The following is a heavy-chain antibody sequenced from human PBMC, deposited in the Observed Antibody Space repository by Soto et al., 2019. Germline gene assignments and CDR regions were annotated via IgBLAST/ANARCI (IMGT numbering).Heavy chain of an antibody. CDR3: AKGHDYGGNPGDYFDY. V-gene: IGHV1-69*13. CDR2: IIPIFGPA. CDR1: GGTFSSYA. D-gene: IGHD4-17*01. J-gene: IGHJ4*02. Sequence: SVKVSCKASGGTFSSYAISWVRQAPGQGLEWMGGIIPIFGPANYAQKFQGRVTITADESTSTAYMELSSLRSEDTAVYYCAKGHDYGGNPGDYFDYWGQGTLVTVSS.